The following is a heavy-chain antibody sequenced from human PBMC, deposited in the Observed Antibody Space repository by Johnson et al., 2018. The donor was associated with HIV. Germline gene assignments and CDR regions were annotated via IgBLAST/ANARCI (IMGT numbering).Heavy chain of an antibody. J-gene: IGHJ3*02. CDR1: GFTFSSYA. CDR2: ISYDGDNK. Sequence: QVQLVESGGGVVQPGRSLRLSCAASGFTFSSYAMHWVRQAPGKGLDWVAVISYDGDNKYFADSVKGRFTISRDNSTNTLYLQMTSLRTEDTAVYYCVRGHGGPDPYDVSAFYDILTRLDAFDIWGQGTMVTVSS. D-gene: IGHD3-9*01. V-gene: IGHV3-30-3*01. CDR3: VRGHGGPDPYDVSAFYDILTRLDAFDI.